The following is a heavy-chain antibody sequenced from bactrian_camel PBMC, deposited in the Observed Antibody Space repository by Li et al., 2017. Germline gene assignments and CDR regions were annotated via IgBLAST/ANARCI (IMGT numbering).Heavy chain of an antibody. V-gene: IGHV3-2*01. CDR1: GHTYSIHC. Sequence: HVQLVESGGGSVQPGGSLRLSCGASGHTYSIHCMAWFRQAPGKEREAVATVDTYGNTDYADSVKGRFTISRDNAKNTLYLQMNSLKVEDTAMYYCAADAVNLQLARWYNYWGQGTQVTVS. D-gene: IGHD6*01. CDR2: VDTYGNT. J-gene: IGHJ4*01. CDR3: AADAVNLQLARWYNY.